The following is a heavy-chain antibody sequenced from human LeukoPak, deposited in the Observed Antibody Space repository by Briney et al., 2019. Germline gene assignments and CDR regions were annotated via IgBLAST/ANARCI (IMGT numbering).Heavy chain of an antibody. Sequence: PSETLSLTCTVSGGSISSYYWSWIRQPPGKGLEWIGYIYYTGSTTYNPSLESRITISVDTSKNQFSLELTSVTAADTAVYYCARISGTYDILTGLRPYYFDYWGQGTLVTVSS. J-gene: IGHJ4*02. CDR1: GGSISSYY. V-gene: IGHV4-59*01. CDR2: IYYTGST. CDR3: ARISGTYDILTGLRPYYFDY. D-gene: IGHD3-9*01.